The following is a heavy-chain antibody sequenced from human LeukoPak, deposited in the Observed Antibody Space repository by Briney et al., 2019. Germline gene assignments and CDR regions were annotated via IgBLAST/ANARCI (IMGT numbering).Heavy chain of an antibody. CDR1: GLTVSSNY. J-gene: IGHJ6*02. CDR2: IYSGGST. CDR3: ARDHGSHYYGMDV. Sequence: GGSLRLSCAASGLTVSSNYMSWVRQAPGKGLEWVSVIYSGGSTYYADSVKGRFTISRDNSKNTLYLQMNSLRAEDTAVYYCARDHGSHYYGMDVWGQGTTVTVSS. V-gene: IGHV3-66*01.